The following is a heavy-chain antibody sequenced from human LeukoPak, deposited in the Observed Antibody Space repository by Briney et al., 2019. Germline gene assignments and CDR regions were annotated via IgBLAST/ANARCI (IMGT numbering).Heavy chain of an antibody. Sequence: ASVKVSCKASGYTFTSYDINWVRQATGQGLEWMGWMNPNSGNTGYAQKFQGRVTITRNTSISTAYMELSSLRSEDTAVYYCASVRGYYYDSSGYSLDYWGQGTLVTVSS. CDR2: MNPNSGNT. J-gene: IGHJ4*02. D-gene: IGHD3-22*01. V-gene: IGHV1-8*03. CDR1: GYTFTSYD. CDR3: ASVRGYYYDSSGYSLDY.